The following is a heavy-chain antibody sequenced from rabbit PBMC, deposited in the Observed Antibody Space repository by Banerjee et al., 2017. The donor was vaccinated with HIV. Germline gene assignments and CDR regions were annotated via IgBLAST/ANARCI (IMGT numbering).Heavy chain of an antibody. D-gene: IGHD4-2*01. Sequence: EESGGDLVKPGASLTLTCTASGFTLSSYWMCWVRQAPGKGLEWIGCMHNGDGSTYYASWVNGRFTISRSTSLNTVTLQMSSLTAADTATYFCARDYVGGDGAATFNLWGPGTLVTVS. J-gene: IGHJ4*01. CDR1: GFTLSSYW. CDR3: ARDYVGGDGAATFNL. CDR2: MHNGDGST. V-gene: IGHV1S47*01.